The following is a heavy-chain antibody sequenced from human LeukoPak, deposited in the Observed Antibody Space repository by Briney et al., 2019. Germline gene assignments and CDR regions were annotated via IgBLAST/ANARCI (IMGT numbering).Heavy chain of an antibody. CDR1: GFTFSSYW. CDR2: IKQDGSEK. J-gene: IGHJ3*02. CDR3: ARDAARDIVVVPAASDYDAFDI. V-gene: IGHV3-7*03. Sequence: GGSLRLSCAASGFTFSSYWMSWVRQAPGKGLEWVANIKQDGSEKYYVDSVKGRFTISRDNAKNSLYLQMNSLRAEDTAVYYCARDAARDIVVVPAASDYDAFDIWGQGTMVTVSS. D-gene: IGHD2-2*01.